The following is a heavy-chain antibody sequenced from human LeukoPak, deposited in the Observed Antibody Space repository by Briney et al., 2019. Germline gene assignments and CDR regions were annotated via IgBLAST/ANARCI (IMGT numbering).Heavy chain of an antibody. D-gene: IGHD4-17*01. Sequence: GGSLRLSCAASGFTFSSYAMSWVRQAPGKGLEWVSAISGSGGSTYYADSVKGRFTISRDNSKNTLYLQMNSLRAEDTAVYYCARARGYGEVADYWGQGTLVTVSS. CDR3: ARARGYGEVADY. V-gene: IGHV3-23*01. CDR2: ISGSGGST. CDR1: GFTFSSYA. J-gene: IGHJ4*02.